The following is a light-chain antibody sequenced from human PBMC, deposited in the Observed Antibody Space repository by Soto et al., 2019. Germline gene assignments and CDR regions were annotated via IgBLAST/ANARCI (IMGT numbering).Light chain of an antibody. CDR2: SAS. Sequence: IAVTQSPATLSVSPGERATLSCRASQSISTELAWYQQIPGQPPRLLIYSASTRATGVPARFTGSGSGSEFTLTISGLQSEDFAIYYCQQGHNWPLTFGQGTRLEI. J-gene: IGKJ2*01. CDR1: QSISTE. CDR3: QQGHNWPLT. V-gene: IGKV3-15*01.